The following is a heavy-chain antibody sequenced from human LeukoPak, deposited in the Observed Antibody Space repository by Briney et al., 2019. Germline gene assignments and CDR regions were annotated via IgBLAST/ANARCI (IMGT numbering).Heavy chain of an antibody. CDR2: ISYDGSNK. CDR3: VRGRQGAGTEYYFDY. V-gene: IGHV3-30*03. D-gene: IGHD6-13*01. Sequence: PGRSLRLSCAASGFTFSSYGMHWVRQAPGKGLEWVAVISYDGSNKYYADSVKGRFTISRDNSKNTLYLQMNSLSAEDTAVYYCVRGRQGAGTEYYFDYWGQGTLVTVSS. CDR1: GFTFSSYG. J-gene: IGHJ4*02.